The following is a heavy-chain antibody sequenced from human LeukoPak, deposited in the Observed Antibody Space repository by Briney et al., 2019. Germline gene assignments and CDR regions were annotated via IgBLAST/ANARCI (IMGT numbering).Heavy chain of an antibody. D-gene: IGHD3-3*02. CDR3: AKDRAFFRNGMDV. CDR2: ISYDGSNK. V-gene: IGHV3-30*18. J-gene: IGHJ6*04. CDR1: GFTFSSYG. Sequence: PGGSLRLSCAASGFTFSSYGMHWVRQAPGKGLEWVAVISYDGSNKYYADSVRVRFTISRDNSKNTLYLQMNSLRAEDTAVYYCAKDRAFFRNGMDVWGKGTTVTVSS.